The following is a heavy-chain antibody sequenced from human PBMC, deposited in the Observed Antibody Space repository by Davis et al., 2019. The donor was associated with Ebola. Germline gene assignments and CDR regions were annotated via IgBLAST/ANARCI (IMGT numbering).Heavy chain of an antibody. V-gene: IGHV4-34*01. J-gene: IGHJ4*02. CDR3: AIQVVGATRIFDF. CDR2: INHSGST. Sequence: MPSETLSLTCAVYGGSFSGYYWSWIRQPPGKGLEWIGEINHSGSTNYNPSLKSRVTISVDTSKNQFSLKLSSMTATDTAIYYCAIQVVGATRIFDFWGQGTLVTVSS. CDR1: GGSFSGYY. D-gene: IGHD1-26*01.